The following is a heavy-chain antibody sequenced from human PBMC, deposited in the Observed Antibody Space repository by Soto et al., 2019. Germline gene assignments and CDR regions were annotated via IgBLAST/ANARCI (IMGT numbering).Heavy chain of an antibody. CDR1: GFTFTTYA. CDR2: ISGNGDRT. J-gene: IGHJ6*02. Sequence: GGSLRLSCAASGFTFTTYAMSWVRQAPGKGLEWVSVISGNGDRTYYADSVQGRFTISRDNSKNTLYLQMNSLRAEDTAIYYWAGASSDLFYELDVWGQGTTVTVSS. D-gene: IGHD3-3*01. V-gene: IGHV3-23*01. CDR3: AGASSDLFYELDV.